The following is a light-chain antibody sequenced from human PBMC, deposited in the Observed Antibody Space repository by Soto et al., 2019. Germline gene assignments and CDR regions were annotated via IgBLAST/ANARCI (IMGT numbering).Light chain of an antibody. CDR3: QQYGSSPRT. CDR1: QSVSSNY. CDR2: GAF. V-gene: IGKV3-20*01. Sequence: EIVLTNSAGTLSFSPGERATFSCRASQSVSSNYLAWYQQKPGQAPRLLIYGAFKRATGIPDRFSGSGSGTDFTLTISRMEPEDFAVYCCQQYGSSPRTFGHGTKVDIK. J-gene: IGKJ1*01.